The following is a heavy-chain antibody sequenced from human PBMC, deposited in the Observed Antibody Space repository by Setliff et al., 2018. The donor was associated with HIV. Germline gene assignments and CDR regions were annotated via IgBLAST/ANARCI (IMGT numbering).Heavy chain of an antibody. Sequence: RLSCAASGFTFGSYAMHWVRQAPGKGLEWVAVIWFDGSYEQYADSVKGRFTISRDNSKNMLYLQMNSLRGEDTAVYYCARDSYIQFAFDTWGQGTKVTVSS. CDR3: ARDSYIQFAFDT. J-gene: IGHJ3*02. V-gene: IGHV3-33*01. CDR1: GFTFGSYA. CDR2: IWFDGSYE.